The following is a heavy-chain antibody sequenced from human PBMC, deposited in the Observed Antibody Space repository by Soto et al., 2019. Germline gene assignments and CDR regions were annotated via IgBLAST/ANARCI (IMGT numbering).Heavy chain of an antibody. J-gene: IGHJ4*02. CDR3: ARDNRPIYSGYDGARYYFDY. CDR1: GGSISSGDYY. D-gene: IGHD5-12*01. Sequence: LSLTCTVSGGSISSGDYYWSWIRQPPGKGLEWIGYIYYSGSTYYNPSLKSRVTISVDTSKNQFSLKLSSVTAADTAVYYCARDNRPIYSGYDGARYYFDYWGQGTLVTVSS. CDR2: IYYSGST. V-gene: IGHV4-30-4*01.